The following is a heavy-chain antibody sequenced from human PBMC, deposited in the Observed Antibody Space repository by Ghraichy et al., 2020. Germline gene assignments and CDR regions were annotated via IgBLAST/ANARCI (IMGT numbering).Heavy chain of an antibody. Sequence: GGSLRLSCAASGFSFSNAWMSWVRQAPGKGLEWVGRLNSKTGGGTTDYAEPVKGRFTISRDESKNTVSLQMNSLKTEDTAVYYCATCLMPAARTFWQFWGQGTLVTVSS. CDR3: ATCLMPAARTFWQF. CDR2: LNSKTGGGTT. CDR1: GFSFSNAW. D-gene: IGHD2-2*01. J-gene: IGHJ4*02. V-gene: IGHV3-15*01.